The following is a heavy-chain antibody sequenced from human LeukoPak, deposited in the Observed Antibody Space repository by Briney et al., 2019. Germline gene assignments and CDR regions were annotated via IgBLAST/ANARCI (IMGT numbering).Heavy chain of an antibody. J-gene: IGHJ6*02. CDR3: TSSRGRLYGVDV. CDR1: GFTFSTSSV. V-gene: IGHV4-4*02. CDR2: IYHSGST. D-gene: IGHD2-15*01. Sequence: GSLRLSCVASGFTFSTSSVNWVRQPPGKGLEWIGEIYHSGSTTYNPSLMSRVTISVDKSTKQFSLNLTSVTAADTAVYYCTSSRGRLYGVDVWGQGTTVIVSS.